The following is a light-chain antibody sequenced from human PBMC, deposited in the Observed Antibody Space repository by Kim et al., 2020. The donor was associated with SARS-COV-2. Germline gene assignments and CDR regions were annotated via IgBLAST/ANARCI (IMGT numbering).Light chain of an antibody. CDR1: SLKTSY. CDR3: NSRDTTGYHVV. V-gene: IGLV3-19*01. Sequence: SSELTQDPAVSVALGQTVTITCRGDSLKTSYAGWYQQKPGQAPVLVIYGKSSRPSGVPDRFSGSSSGNTASLTITGAQAEDEADYYCNSRDTTGYHVVFGGGTQLTVL. CDR2: GKS. J-gene: IGLJ2*01.